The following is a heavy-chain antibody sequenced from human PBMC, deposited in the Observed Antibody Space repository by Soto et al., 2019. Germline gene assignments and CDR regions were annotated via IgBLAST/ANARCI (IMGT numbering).Heavy chain of an antibody. CDR2: ISGSGGST. Sequence: GGSLRLSCAASGFTYSDYYMSWIRQAPGKGLEWVSAISGSGGSTYYADSVKGRFTISRDNSKNTLYLQMNSLRAEDTAVYYCASLPPSFDYWGQGTLVTVSS. CDR1: GFTYSDYY. V-gene: IGHV3-23*01. CDR3: ASLPPSFDY. J-gene: IGHJ4*02.